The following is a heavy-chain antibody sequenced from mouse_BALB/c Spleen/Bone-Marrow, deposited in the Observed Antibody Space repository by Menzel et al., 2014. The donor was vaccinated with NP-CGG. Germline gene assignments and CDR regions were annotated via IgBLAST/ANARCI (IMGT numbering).Heavy chain of an antibody. CDR1: GYTFTDYY. Sequence: VQLKDSGPELVKPGASVKMSCKASGYTFTDYYMKWVKQSHGKNLEWIGDINPNNGDTFYNQKFKGKATLTVDTSSSTAYMQLNSLTSEDSAVYYCVTKGSSGYGLFAYWGQGTLVTVSA. D-gene: IGHD3-1*01. CDR3: VTKGSSGYGLFAY. J-gene: IGHJ3*01. V-gene: IGHV1-26*01. CDR2: INPNNGDT.